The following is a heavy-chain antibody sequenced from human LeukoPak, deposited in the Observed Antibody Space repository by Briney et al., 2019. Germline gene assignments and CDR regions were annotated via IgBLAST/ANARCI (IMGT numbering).Heavy chain of an antibody. CDR1: GFTFSNYA. D-gene: IGHD1-1*01. V-gene: IGHV3-23*01. CDR3: ARDNDVCRGASCLHFDY. Sequence: GGSLRLSCAASGFTFSNYAMSWGRQAPGKGLEWVSTITSGGSSTYYADSVKGRFSISRDNSKNMLYLQMTSLRAEDTAVYYCARDNDVCRGASCLHFDYWGQGSLVTVSS. J-gene: IGHJ4*02. CDR2: ITSGGSST.